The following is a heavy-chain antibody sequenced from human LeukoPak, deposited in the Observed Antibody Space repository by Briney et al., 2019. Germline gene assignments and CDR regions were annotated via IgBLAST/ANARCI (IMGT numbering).Heavy chain of an antibody. Sequence: SETLSLTCTVSGGSISSYYWSWIRQPPGKGLEWIGYIYYSGSTNYNPSLKSRVTISVDTSKNQFSPKLSSVTAADTAVYYCARQAHYGSGSLDVWGQGTTVTVSS. CDR3: ARQAHYGSGSLDV. CDR2: IYYSGST. D-gene: IGHD3-10*01. J-gene: IGHJ6*02. CDR1: GGSISSYY. V-gene: IGHV4-59*01.